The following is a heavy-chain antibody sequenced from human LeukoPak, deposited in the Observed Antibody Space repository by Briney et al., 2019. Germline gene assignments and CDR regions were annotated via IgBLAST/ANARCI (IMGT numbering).Heavy chain of an antibody. J-gene: IGHJ4*02. CDR1: GYTFTGYY. CDR3: TRESGTYHGNDY. Sequence: ASVKVSCKASGYTFTGYYMHWVRQAPGQGLEWMGWINPNNGATNYAQKLQGRVTITGDTSISTAYMELSSLRSDDTAVYYCTRESGTYHGNDYWGQGTLVTVSS. CDR2: INPNNGAT. V-gene: IGHV1-2*02. D-gene: IGHD1-26*01.